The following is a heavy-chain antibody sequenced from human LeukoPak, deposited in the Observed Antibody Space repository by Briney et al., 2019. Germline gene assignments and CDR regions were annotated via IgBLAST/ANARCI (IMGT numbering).Heavy chain of an antibody. D-gene: IGHD3-10*01. CDR1: GFTFSSYS. V-gene: IGHV3-21*01. J-gene: IGHJ6*02. CDR3: ARNVLLWFGESLLDYGMDV. Sequence: GGSLRLSCAASGFTFSSYSMNWVRRAPGKGLEWVSSISSSSSYIYYADSVKGRFTISRDNAKNSLYLQMNSLRAEDTAVYYCARNVLLWFGESLLDYGMDVWGQGTTVTVSS. CDR2: ISSSSSYI.